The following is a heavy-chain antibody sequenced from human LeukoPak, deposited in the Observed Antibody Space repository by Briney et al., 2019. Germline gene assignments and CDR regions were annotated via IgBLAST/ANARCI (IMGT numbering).Heavy chain of an antibody. CDR3: AKDQGEYYYDSSGSAY. Sequence: GGSLRLSCAASGFTFSSYAMSWVRHAPGKGLESVSAISGSGGSTYYADSVKGRFTISRDNSKNTLYLQMNRLRAEDTAVYYCAKDQGEYYYDSSGSAYWGQGTLVTVSS. J-gene: IGHJ4*02. CDR1: GFTFSSYA. V-gene: IGHV3-23*01. CDR2: ISGSGGST. D-gene: IGHD3-22*01.